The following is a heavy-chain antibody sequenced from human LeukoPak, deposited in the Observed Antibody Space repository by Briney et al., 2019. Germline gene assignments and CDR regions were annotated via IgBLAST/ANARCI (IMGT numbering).Heavy chain of an antibody. CDR2: IYYSGGT. Sequence: PSETLSLTCTVSGGSISSYYWSWIRQPPGKGLEWIGYIYYSGGTNYNPSLKSRVTISVDTSKNQFSLKLSSVTAADTAVYYCARGASGDYYYYGMDVWGQGTTVTVSS. D-gene: IGHD3-10*01. V-gene: IGHV4-59*12. CDR3: ARGASGDYYYYGMDV. J-gene: IGHJ6*02. CDR1: GGSISSYY.